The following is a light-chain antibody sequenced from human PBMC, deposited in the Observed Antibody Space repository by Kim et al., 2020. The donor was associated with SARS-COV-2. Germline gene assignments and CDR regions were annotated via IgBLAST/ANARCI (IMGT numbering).Light chain of an antibody. V-gene: IGKV3-11*01. CDR1: QSVSSS. J-gene: IGKJ4*01. Sequence: VTPEERATLTCRASQSVSSSLAWYQHKPGQAPRLLIYEASNRATGIPARFSGSGSGTDFTLTISSLEPEDFAVYYCQQRTNWPLTFGGGTKVDIK. CDR2: EAS. CDR3: QQRTNWPLT.